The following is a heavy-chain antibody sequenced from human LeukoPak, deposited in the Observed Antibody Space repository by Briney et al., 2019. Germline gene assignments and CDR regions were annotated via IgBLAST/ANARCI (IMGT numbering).Heavy chain of an antibody. CDR2: ISGSSTYI. D-gene: IGHD3-3*01. CDR3: ARGSEWSSGVSDY. Sequence: GGSLRLSCVASGFTFSRCGMNWVRQAPGKGLEWVSSISGSSTYIYYADSVKGRFTTSRDNAKNSLYLQMNSLRAEDTAVYYCARGSEWSSGVSDYWGQGTLVTVSS. J-gene: IGHJ4*02. V-gene: IGHV3-21*01. CDR1: GFTFSRCG.